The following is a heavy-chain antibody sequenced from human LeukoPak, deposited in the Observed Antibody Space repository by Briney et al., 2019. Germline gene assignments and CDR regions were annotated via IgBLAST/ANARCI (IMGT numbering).Heavy chain of an antibody. V-gene: IGHV4-38-2*01. CDR3: ARALEQWLEYYFDY. J-gene: IGHJ4*02. Sequence: SETLSHTCAVSGYSISSGYYWGWIRQPPGKGLEWIGSIYHSGSTYYNPSLKSRVTISVDTSKNQFSLKLSSVTAADTAVYYCARALEQWLEYYFDYWGQGTLVTVSS. CDR1: GYSISSGYY. CDR2: IYHSGST. D-gene: IGHD6-19*01.